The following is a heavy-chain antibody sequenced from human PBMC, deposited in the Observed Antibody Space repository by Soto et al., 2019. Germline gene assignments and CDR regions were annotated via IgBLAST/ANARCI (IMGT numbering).Heavy chain of an antibody. CDR3: ARDHPLLGYDFDY. CDR2: IIVILDIP. D-gene: IGHD3-16*01. V-gene: IGHV1-69*08. Sequence: QVQLEQSGAEVKKPGSSVKVSCKASGGTFSTYMINWVRQAPGQGLEWMGRIIVILDIPKYAQRFQGRVTITADKSTSTAYMEVSSLTSEDTAVYYCARDHPLLGYDFDYWGQGTLVTVSS. CDR1: GGTFSTYM. J-gene: IGHJ4*02.